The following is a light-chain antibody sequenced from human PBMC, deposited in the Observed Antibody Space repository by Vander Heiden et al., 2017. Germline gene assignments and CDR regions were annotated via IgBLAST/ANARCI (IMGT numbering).Light chain of an antibody. Sequence: SDDLTQPPSVSVSPGQTARIPCPGDALPKQYAYWYQQKPGQAPVLVIYKDSERPSGIPERFSGSSSGTTVTLTISGVQAEDEADYYCQSADSSGTFHVVFGGGTKLTVL. V-gene: IGLV3-25*03. J-gene: IGLJ2*01. CDR1: ALPKQY. CDR3: QSADSSGTFHVV. CDR2: KDS.